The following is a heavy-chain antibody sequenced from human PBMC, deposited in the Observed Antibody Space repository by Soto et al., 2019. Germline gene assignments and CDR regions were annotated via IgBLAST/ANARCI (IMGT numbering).Heavy chain of an antibody. J-gene: IGHJ6*02. D-gene: IGHD5-12*01. CDR1: GGTFNNYP. Sequence: SVKVSCKASGGTFNNYPITWVRQAPGQGLEWMGGSIPIFGTANYAQKFQGRVTISVDESTSTAYMELSSLRSEDTAVYYCARGRGYSGDDHYYYFDMDVWGQGTTVTVS. V-gene: IGHV1-69*13. CDR3: ARGRGYSGDDHYYYFDMDV. CDR2: SIPIFGTA.